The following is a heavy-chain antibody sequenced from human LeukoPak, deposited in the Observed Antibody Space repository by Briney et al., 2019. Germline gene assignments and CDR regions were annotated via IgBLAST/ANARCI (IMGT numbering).Heavy chain of an antibody. CDR3: ATTGAVVVAATNNWFDP. V-gene: IGHV1-24*01. CDR2: FDPEDGET. Sequence: GTSVKLSCKVSGYTLTELSMHWVRQAPGKGLEWMGGFDPEDGETIYAQKFQGRVTMTEDTSTDTAYMELSSLRSEDTAVYYCATTGAVVVAATNNWFDPWGQGTLVTVSS. CDR1: GYTLTELS. D-gene: IGHD2-15*01. J-gene: IGHJ5*02.